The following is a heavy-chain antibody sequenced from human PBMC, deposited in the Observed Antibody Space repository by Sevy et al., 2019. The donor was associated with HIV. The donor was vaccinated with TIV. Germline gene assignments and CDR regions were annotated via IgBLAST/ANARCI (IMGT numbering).Heavy chain of an antibody. D-gene: IGHD3-22*01. CDR1: GFTFSSYA. CDR3: AKGKGYYYDSSGYCFDY. CDR2: ISGSGGIT. J-gene: IGHJ4*02. Sequence: GESLKISCAASGFTFSSYAMSWVRQAPGKGLEWVSAISGSGGITYYADSVKGRFTISRDNSKNTLYLQMNSLRAEDTAVYYCAKGKGYYYDSSGYCFDYWGQGTLVTVSS. V-gene: IGHV3-23*01.